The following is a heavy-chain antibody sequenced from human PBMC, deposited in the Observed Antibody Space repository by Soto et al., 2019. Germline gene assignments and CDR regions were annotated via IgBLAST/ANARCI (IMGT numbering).Heavy chain of an antibody. CDR1: GYTFTSYG. D-gene: IGHD6-6*01. Sequence: ASVKVSCKASGYTFTSYGISWVRQAPGQGLEWMGWISAYNGNTNYAQKFQGRVTMTRDTSISTAYMELSRLRSDDTAVYYCARDLVSFAPPSVWGQGTTVTVSS. CDR3: ARDLVSFAPPSV. J-gene: IGHJ6*02. CDR2: ISAYNGNT. V-gene: IGHV1-18*04.